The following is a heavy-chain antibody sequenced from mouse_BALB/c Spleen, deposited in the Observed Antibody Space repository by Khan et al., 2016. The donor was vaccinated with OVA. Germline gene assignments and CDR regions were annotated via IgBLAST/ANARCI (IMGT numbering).Heavy chain of an antibody. D-gene: IGHD2-1*01. CDR2: IYPFNDDT. V-gene: IGHV1S136*01. Sequence: VQLQQSGPELVKPGASVKMSCKASGYTFTSYVMHWVKQKPGLGLEWIGYIYPFNDDTKYNEKFKGKATLTSDKSSSTAYMELSSLPSEDSAVFNCATVGNYNVSFDYWGQGTLVTGSA. J-gene: IGHJ3*01. CDR1: GYTFTSYV. CDR3: ATVGNYNVSFDY.